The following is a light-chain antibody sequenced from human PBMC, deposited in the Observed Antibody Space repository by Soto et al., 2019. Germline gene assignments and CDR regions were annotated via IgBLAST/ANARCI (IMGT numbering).Light chain of an antibody. CDR2: KAS. CDR1: QSISSW. Sequence: DIQMTQSPSTLSASVGDRVTITCRASQSISSWLAWYQQKPGKAPKLLIYKASSLESGVPSRISGSGSGTEFSLHISSLQPDAFVRYYCQPNTFGQGTKLEI. CDR3: QPNT. J-gene: IGKJ2*01. V-gene: IGKV1-5*03.